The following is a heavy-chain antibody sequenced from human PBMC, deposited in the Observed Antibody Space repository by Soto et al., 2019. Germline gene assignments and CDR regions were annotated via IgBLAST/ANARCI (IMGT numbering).Heavy chain of an antibody. Sequence: QVQLVQSGAEVKKPAASVKVSCKPSGYTFSTYGISWVRQAPGQGLEWMGWISAYNGDTETNYAQKFQGRVTMTTDTSTSAAYMEMRNLRSDDTAVYYCAREAAVMAAAGPDYWGQGTLVTVSS. V-gene: IGHV1-18*01. CDR3: AREAAVMAAAGPDY. J-gene: IGHJ4*02. CDR1: GYTFSTYG. CDR2: ISAYNGDTET. D-gene: IGHD6-13*01.